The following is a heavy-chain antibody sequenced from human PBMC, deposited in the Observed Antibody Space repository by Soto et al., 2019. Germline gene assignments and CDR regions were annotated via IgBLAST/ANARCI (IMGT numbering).Heavy chain of an antibody. J-gene: IGHJ4*02. CDR1: GFTFSSYA. V-gene: IGHV3-23*01. D-gene: IGHD1-1*01. Sequence: GGSLRLSCAASGFTFSSYAMSWVRQAPGKGLEWVSAISGSGGSTYYADSVKGRFTISRDNSKNTLYLQMNSLRAEDTAVYYCAKAIPRGTTGTTRDDIDYWGQGTLVTVSS. CDR3: AKAIPRGTTGTTRDDIDY. CDR2: ISGSGGST.